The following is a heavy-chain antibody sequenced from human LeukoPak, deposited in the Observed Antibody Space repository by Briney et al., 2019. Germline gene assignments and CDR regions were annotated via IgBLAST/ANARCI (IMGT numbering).Heavy chain of an antibody. CDR1: GFTFSDCY. CDR3: AKYSTAAAGFDY. D-gene: IGHD6-13*01. V-gene: IGHV3-11*01. Sequence: GGSLRLSCAASGFTFSDCYMSWIRQVPGKGLEWVSYISSSGSTIYYADSVKGRFTISRDNSKNTLYLQMNSLRAEDTAVYYCAKYSTAAAGFDYWGQGTLVTGSS. J-gene: IGHJ4*02. CDR2: ISSSGSTI.